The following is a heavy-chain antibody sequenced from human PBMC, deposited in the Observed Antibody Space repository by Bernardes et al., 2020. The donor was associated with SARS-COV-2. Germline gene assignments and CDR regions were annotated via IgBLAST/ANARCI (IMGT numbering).Heavy chain of an antibody. CDR2: INHSGST. D-gene: IGHD2-15*01. V-gene: IGHV4-34*01. J-gene: IGHJ4*02. CDR1: GGSFSGYY. Sequence: SETLSLTCAVYGGSFSGYYWSWIRQPPGKGLEWIGEINHSGSTNYNPSLKSRVTISVDTSKNQFSLKLSSVTAADTAVYYCARDLSVVGRGNWGQGTLVTVSS. CDR3: ARDLSVVGRGN.